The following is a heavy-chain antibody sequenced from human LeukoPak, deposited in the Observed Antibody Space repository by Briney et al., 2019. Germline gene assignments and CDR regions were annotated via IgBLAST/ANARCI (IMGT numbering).Heavy chain of an antibody. V-gene: IGHV3-23*01. CDR2: ISGSGGST. D-gene: IGHD3-22*01. CDR3: AGPPDTYYYDSSGLFDY. CDR1: GFTFSSYA. J-gene: IGHJ4*02. Sequence: GGSLRLSCAASGFTFSSYAMSWVRQAPGKGLEWVSAISGSGGSTYYADSVKGRFTISRDNSKNTLYLQMNSLRAEDTAVYYCAGPPDTYYYDSSGLFDYWGQGTLVTVSS.